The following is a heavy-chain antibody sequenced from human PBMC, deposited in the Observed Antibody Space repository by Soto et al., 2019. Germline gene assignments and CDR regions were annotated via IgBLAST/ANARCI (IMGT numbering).Heavy chain of an antibody. CDR2: ISPSGT. V-gene: IGHV3-23*01. CDR1: QFSVSNSP. D-gene: IGHD3-10*01. CDR3: AKEYYYGSTGAYDY. J-gene: IGHJ4*02. Sequence: EVQLLESGGGLVQPGESLRLYCVVSQFSVSNSPMAWVRQAPGKGLEWVSGISPSGTYYADSVRGRFAISRDNSQNTLSLQMNSLRAEDTPVYYCAKEYYYGSTGAYDYWGQGVLVTVSS.